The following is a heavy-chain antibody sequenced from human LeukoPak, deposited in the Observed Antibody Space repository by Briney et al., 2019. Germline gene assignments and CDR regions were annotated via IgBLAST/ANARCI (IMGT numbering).Heavy chain of an antibody. V-gene: IGHV4-39*01. CDR2: IYYSGST. CDR1: GGSISSSSYY. J-gene: IGHJ4*02. CDR3: ARGGCYYFDY. Sequence: PSETLSLTCTVSGGSISSSSYYWGWIRQPPGKGLEWIGSIYYSGSTYYNPSLKSRVTISVDTSKNQFSLKLSSVTAADTAVYYCARGGCYYFDYWGQGTLVTVSS. D-gene: IGHD2-15*01.